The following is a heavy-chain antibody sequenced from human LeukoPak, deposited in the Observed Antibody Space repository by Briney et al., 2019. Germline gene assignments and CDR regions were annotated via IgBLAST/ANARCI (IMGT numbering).Heavy chain of an antibody. V-gene: IGHV1-18*01. D-gene: IGHD1-26*01. CDR1: GYTFTSYD. CDR2: ISAYNGNT. Sequence: ASVKVSCKASGYTFTSYDINWVRQATGQGIEWMGWISAYNGNTNYAQRLQGRVTMTTDTSTSTAYMELRSLRSDDTAVYYCASGSYNAFDIWGQGTMVTVSS. J-gene: IGHJ3*02. CDR3: ASGSYNAFDI.